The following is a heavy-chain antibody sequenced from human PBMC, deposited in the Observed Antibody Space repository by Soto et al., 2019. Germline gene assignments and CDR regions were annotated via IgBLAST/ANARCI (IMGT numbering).Heavy chain of an antibody. V-gene: IGHV1-69*01. CDR2: IIPIFGTA. Sequence: QVQLVQSGAEVKKPGSSVKVSCKASGGTFSSYAISWVRQAPGQGLEWMGGIIPIFGTANYAQKFQGRVTITADESTSTAYMELSSLSSEDTAVYYCARARFLEWLPGYNWFDPWGQGTLVTVSS. CDR1: GGTFSSYA. CDR3: ARARFLEWLPGYNWFDP. D-gene: IGHD3-3*01. J-gene: IGHJ5*02.